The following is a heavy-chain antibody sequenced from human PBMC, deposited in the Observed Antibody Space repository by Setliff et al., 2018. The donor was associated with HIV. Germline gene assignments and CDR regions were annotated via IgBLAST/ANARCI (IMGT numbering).Heavy chain of an antibody. CDR1: GGTFNNYA. D-gene: IGHD3-16*01. Sequence: SVKVSCKASGGTFNNYAISWLRQAPGQGLVWMGKIIPILGTANYAQRFQGRVTMTADESTSTAYMELSSLRSEDTAVYYCARGPGAFGGTSVQNFDYWGQGTLVTVSS. CDR2: IIPILGTA. J-gene: IGHJ4*02. CDR3: ARGPGAFGGTSVQNFDY. V-gene: IGHV1-69*11.